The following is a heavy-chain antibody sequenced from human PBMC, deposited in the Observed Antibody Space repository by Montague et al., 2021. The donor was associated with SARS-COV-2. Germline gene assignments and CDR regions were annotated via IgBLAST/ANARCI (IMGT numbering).Heavy chain of an antibody. J-gene: IGHJ5*02. Sequence: SLRLSRAASGFTFSSYAMHWVRQAPGKGLEWVAVISYDGSNKYYADSVKGRFTISRDNSKNTLYLQMNSLRAEDTAVYYCARDSTGGYSGWFDPWGQGTLVTVSS. D-gene: IGHD5-18*01. CDR2: ISYDGSNK. CDR1: GFTFSSYA. V-gene: IGHV3-30-3*01. CDR3: ARDSTGGYSGWFDP.